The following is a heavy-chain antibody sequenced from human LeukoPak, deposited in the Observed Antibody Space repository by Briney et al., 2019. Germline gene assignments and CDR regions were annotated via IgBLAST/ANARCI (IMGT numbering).Heavy chain of an antibody. CDR3: AKMHITGTTAAYYFDY. CDR1: GFTFSSYG. Sequence: GGSLRLSCAASGFTFSSYGMHWVRQAPGKGLEWVAVISYDGSNKYYADSVKDRFTISRDNSKNTLYLQMNSLRAEDTAVYYCAKMHITGTTAAYYFDYWGQGTLVTVSS. D-gene: IGHD1-20*01. J-gene: IGHJ4*02. V-gene: IGHV3-30*18. CDR2: ISYDGSNK.